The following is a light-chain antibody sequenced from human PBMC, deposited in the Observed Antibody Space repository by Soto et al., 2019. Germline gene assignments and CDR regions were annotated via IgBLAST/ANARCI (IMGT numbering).Light chain of an antibody. V-gene: IGLV4-69*01. J-gene: IGLJ2*01. CDR3: QTWGSGAVV. CDR2: LNSDGSH. CDR1: SGHISYA. Sequence: QPVLTQSPSASASLGASVKLTCTLSSGHISYAIAWHQQQPEKGPRYLMKLNSDGSHTKGDGIPDRFSGSSSGAERYLTISSLQSDDEADYYCQTWGSGAVVFGGGTKVTVL.